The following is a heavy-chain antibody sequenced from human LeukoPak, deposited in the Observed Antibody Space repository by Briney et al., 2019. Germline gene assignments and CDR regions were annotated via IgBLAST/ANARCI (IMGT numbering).Heavy chain of an antibody. V-gene: IGHV4-4*02. CDR3: ARGTYLTVTKEYFLQY. J-gene: IGHJ4*02. CDR1: GSSISSSNW. D-gene: IGHD4-17*01. CDR2: IYHSGST. Sequence: SGTLSLTCAVSGSSISSSNWWNWVRQPPGKGLEWIGEIYHSGSTNYNPSLKSRVTMSVDKSKNQFSLKLSSVTAADTAVYYCARGTYLTVTKEYFLQYWGQGTLVTVSS.